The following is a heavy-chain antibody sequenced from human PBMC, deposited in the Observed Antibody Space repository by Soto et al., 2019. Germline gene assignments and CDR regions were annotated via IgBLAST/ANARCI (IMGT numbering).Heavy chain of an antibody. CDR2: INPNSGCT. Sequence: GASVKGSFKGSGYTFTGYYMHWVRQAPGQGLEWMGWINPNSGCTNYAQKLQGWVTMTRXXXXXXAXMXLXXXXSDXTAVYWCARGQRYFHRSYGMAVWGQRTTVTVSS. CDR3: ARGQRYFHRSYGMAV. V-gene: IGHV1-2*04. CDR1: GYTFTGYY. D-gene: IGHD3-9*01. J-gene: IGHJ6*02.